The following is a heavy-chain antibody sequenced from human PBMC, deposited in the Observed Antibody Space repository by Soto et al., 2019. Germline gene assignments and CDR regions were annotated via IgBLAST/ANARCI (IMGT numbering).Heavy chain of an antibody. V-gene: IGHV3-15*07. CDR3: TTEGSGQLENHFDY. J-gene: IGHJ4*02. CDR2: IKSKTDGGTT. Sequence: GGSLRLSCAASGFTFSNAWMNWVRQAPGKGLEWVGRIKSKTDGGTTDYAAPVKGRLTISRDDSKNTLYLQMNSLKTEDTAVYYCTTEGSGQLENHFDYWGQGTLVTVSS. D-gene: IGHD6-6*01. CDR1: GFTFSNAW.